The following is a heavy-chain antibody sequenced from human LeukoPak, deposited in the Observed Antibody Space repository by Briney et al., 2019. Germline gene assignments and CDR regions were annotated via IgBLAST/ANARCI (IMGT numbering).Heavy chain of an antibody. CDR3: ARSGARDGYNYNWFDP. CDR2: XNLNSGCT. V-gene: IGHV1-2*06. Sequence: RXNLNSGCTNYAQKFQRRVTMTRDTSISTAYMELSRLRSDDTAVYYCARSGARDGYNYNWFDPWGQGTLVTVSS. D-gene: IGHD5-24*01. J-gene: IGHJ5*02.